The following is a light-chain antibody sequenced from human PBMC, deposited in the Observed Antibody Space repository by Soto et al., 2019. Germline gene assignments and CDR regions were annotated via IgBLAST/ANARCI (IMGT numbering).Light chain of an antibody. CDR2: DAS. CDR3: QQFAGWPLT. V-gene: IGKV3-15*01. J-gene: IGKJ4*01. CDR1: QSVGPK. Sequence: ETVLTQSPATLSVSPGERATLSCRASQSVGPKLVWYQQKPGQAPRLLMYDASTRATGIPARFSGSGSGTEFTLTISSLQSADFAVYYCQQFAGWPLTFGGGTEVEIK.